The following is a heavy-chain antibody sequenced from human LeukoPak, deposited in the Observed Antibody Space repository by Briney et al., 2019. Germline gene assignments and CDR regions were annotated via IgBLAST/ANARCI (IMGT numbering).Heavy chain of an antibody. D-gene: IGHD3-16*02. CDR1: GITFSSYA. V-gene: IGHV3-23*01. CDR3: AKDRIRLGELSMYDY. CDR2: FSGSGGST. J-gene: IGHJ4*02. Sequence: GGSLGTSCGGPGITFSSYAMRWGRPGPGQGLGWVSAFSGSGGSTYYADSVKGRFTISRDNSKSTLYLQMNSLRAEDTAVYYCAKDRIRLGELSMYDYWGQGTLVTVSS.